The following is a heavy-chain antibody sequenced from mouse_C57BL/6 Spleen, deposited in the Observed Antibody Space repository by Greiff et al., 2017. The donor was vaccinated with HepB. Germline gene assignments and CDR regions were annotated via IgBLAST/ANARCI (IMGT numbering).Heavy chain of an antibody. V-gene: IGHV1-62-2*01. CDR3: ARHEAPYYYGSSHAMDY. CDR2: FYPGSGSI. Sequence: VQVVESGAELVKPGASVKLSCKASGYTFTEYTIHWVKQRSGQGLEWIGWFYPGSGSIKYNEKFKDKATLTADKSSSTVYMELSRLTSEDSAVYFCARHEAPYYYGSSHAMDYWGQGTSVTVSS. CDR1: GYTFTEYT. J-gene: IGHJ4*01. D-gene: IGHD1-1*01.